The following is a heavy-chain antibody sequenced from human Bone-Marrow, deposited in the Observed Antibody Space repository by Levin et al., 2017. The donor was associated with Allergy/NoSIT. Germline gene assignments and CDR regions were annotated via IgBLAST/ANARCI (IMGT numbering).Heavy chain of an antibody. CDR3: ARDWEYLYDSNGYYFPRNHFDC. Sequence: PGGSLRLSCVASGFSLSTYNMNWVRQTPGKGLEWISYINSRSNTIYYADSVKGRFTISRDNAKNSLYLELNSLRVEDTAVYHCARDWEYLYDSNGYYFPRNHFDCWGQGTLVTVSS. D-gene: IGHD3-22*01. CDR2: INSRSNTI. J-gene: IGHJ4*02. CDR1: GFSLSTYN. V-gene: IGHV3-48*01.